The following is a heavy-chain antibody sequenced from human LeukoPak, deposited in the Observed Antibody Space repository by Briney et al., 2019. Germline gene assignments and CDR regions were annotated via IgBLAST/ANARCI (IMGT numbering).Heavy chain of an antibody. CDR3: AREPVTGSVY. D-gene: IGHD4-17*01. CDR1: GLTFSIYS. V-gene: IGHV3-21*01. Sequence: PGGSLRLSCAASGLTFSIYSMKWVRQAPGKGLEWVSSISSTGSYIYYADSVKGRFTISRDNAKNSLYLQMNSLRGEDTAVYYCAREPVTGSVYWGQGTLVTVSS. CDR2: ISSTGSYI. J-gene: IGHJ4*02.